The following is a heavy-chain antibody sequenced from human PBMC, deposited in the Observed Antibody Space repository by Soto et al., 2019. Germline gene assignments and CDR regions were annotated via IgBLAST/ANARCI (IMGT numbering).Heavy chain of an antibody. CDR3: VRHAQWIIRAY. CDR2: IYYSGST. V-gene: IGHV4-59*08. Sequence: PSETLSLTCTVSGGSISSYYWSWIRQPPGKGLEWIGYIYYSGSTNYNPSLKSRVTISVDTSKSQFSLKLSSVTAADTAVYYCVRHAQWIIRAYWGQGSLVTVSS. D-gene: IGHD5-12*01. J-gene: IGHJ4*02. CDR1: GGSISSYY.